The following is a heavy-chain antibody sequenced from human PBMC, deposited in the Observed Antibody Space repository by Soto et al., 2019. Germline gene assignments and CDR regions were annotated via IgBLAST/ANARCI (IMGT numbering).Heavy chain of an antibody. D-gene: IGHD3-9*01. CDR3: ARRDWAGHSPSTFAL. J-gene: IGHJ4*02. CDR1: GYLFSSNW. CDR2: IYPGDSDT. Sequence: PGESLKISCKGSGYLFSSNWIAWVRQMPGKGLEWMGDIYPGDSDTTYSPPFAGQVTMSADKSLNSAYLHWRRLKASNSGIYYCARRDWAGHSPSTFALWGQGTLVTVFS. V-gene: IGHV5-51*01.